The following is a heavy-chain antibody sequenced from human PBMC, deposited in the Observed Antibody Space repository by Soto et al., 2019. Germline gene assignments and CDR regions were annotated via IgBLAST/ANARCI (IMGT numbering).Heavy chain of an antibody. D-gene: IGHD6-13*01. V-gene: IGHV3-74*01. J-gene: IGHJ5*02. CDR1: GFTFNNYW. CDR3: AKVAAGSYNWFDP. CDR2: INTDGSRT. Sequence: EVQLVESGGELVQPGGSLRLYCAASGFTFNNYWMHWVRQAPGKGLGWVSRINTDGSRTNYADSVKGRFTISRDNAKDTLYLQMDSLRAEDTAVYYCAKVAAGSYNWFDPGGQGTLVTVSS.